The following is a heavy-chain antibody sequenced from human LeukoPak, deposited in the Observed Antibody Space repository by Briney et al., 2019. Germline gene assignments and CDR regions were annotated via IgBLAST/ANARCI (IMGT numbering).Heavy chain of an antibody. CDR3: AREERESGGWDV. D-gene: IGHD1-1*01. CDR1: AFTFSSYW. J-gene: IGHJ6*02. Sequence: GGSLRLSCAASAFTFSSYWMSWVRQAPGNGLEWVANIDQDGSEKYYVESMKGRFTISRDNAKNSLYLQMNSLRVEDTAVYYCAREERESGGWDVWGQGTTVTVSS. CDR2: IDQDGSEK. V-gene: IGHV3-7*04.